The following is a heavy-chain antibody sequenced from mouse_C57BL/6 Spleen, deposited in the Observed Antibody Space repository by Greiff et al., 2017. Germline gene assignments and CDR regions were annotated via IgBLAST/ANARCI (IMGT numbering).Heavy chain of an antibody. CDR3: ARSPYYYGSSPPYAMDG. CDR2: IRHKANGYTT. V-gene: IGHV7-3*01. Sequence: DVQLVESGGGLVQPGGSLSLSCAASGFTFTDYYMSWVRQPPGKALEWLGFIRHKANGYTTEYSASVKGRFTISRDNSQSILYLQMNALRAEDSATYYCARSPYYYGSSPPYAMDGWGQGTSVTVSS. J-gene: IGHJ4*01. CDR1: GFTFTDYY. D-gene: IGHD1-1*01.